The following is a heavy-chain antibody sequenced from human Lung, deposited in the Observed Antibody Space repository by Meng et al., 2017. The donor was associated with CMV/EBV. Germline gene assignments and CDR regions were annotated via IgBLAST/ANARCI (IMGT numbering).Heavy chain of an antibody. V-gene: IGHV3-7*01. J-gene: IGHJ5*02. CDR1: GFTFSNFW. D-gene: IGHD1-26*01. CDR3: YMGHYSGA. CDR2: IEDNGSGV. Sequence: GGSXRLCFAASGFTFSNFWMNWVRQAPGKGLEWVANIEDNGSGVYYVDSVKGRFTISRDNARNALYLQMDSLRVEDTAVYYCYMGHYSGAWGQGTLVTVSS.